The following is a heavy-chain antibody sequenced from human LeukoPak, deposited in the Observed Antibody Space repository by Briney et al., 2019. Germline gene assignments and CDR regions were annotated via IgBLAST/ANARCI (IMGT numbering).Heavy chain of an antibody. D-gene: IGHD6-13*01. V-gene: IGHV4-39*07. Sequence: SETLSLTCTVSGGSISSSSYYWGWIRQPPGKGLEWIGSIYYSGSTYYNPSLKSRVTISVDTSKNQFSLKLSSVTAADTAVYYCARDNEIPGIPDYWGQGTLVTVSS. J-gene: IGHJ4*02. CDR3: ARDNEIPGIPDY. CDR1: GGSISSSSYY. CDR2: IYYSGST.